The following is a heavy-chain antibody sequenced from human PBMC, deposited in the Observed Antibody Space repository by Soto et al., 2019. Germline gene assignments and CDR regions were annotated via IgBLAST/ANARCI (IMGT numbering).Heavy chain of an antibody. J-gene: IGHJ6*02. V-gene: IGHV1-46*01. CDR3: ARGIEEVAARPFRPLYYYYGMDV. D-gene: IGHD6-6*01. CDR1: GDTFTSYY. CDR2: INPSGGST. Sequence: ASVKVSCKASGDTFTSYYMHWVRQAPGQGLEWMGIINPSGGSTSYAQKFQGRVTMTRDTSTSTVYMELSSLRSEDTAVYYCARGIEEVAARPFRPLYYYYGMDVWGQGTTVTVSS.